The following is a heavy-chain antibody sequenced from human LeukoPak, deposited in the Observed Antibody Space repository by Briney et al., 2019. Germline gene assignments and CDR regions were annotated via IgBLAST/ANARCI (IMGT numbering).Heavy chain of an antibody. V-gene: IGHV3-23*01. CDR1: GFTFSRYW. Sequence: GGSLRLSCVASGFTFSRYWMHWVRQAPGKGLEWVSAISGSGGSSYYADSVKGRFTISRDNSKNTLYLQMNSLRAEDTAVYYCAKFEQLFDYWGQGTLVTVSS. J-gene: IGHJ4*02. D-gene: IGHD6-13*01. CDR3: AKFEQLFDY. CDR2: ISGSGGSS.